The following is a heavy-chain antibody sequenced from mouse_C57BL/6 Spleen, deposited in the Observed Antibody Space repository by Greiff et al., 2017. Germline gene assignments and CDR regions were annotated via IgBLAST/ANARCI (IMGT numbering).Heavy chain of an antibody. CDR2: IYPGDGDT. J-gene: IGHJ2*01. CDR3: ARDYGSSPGYFDY. Sequence: QVQLKQSGAELVKPGASVKISCKASGYAFSSYWMNWVKQRPGKGLEWIGQIYPGDGDTNYNGKFKGKAKLTADKSSSTAYMQLSSLTSEDSAVYFCARDYGSSPGYFDYWGQGTTLTVSS. D-gene: IGHD1-1*01. V-gene: IGHV1-80*01. CDR1: GYAFSSYW.